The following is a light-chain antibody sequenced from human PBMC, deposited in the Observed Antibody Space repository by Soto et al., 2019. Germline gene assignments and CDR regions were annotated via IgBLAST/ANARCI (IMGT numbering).Light chain of an antibody. CDR1: SSNIGSNT. CDR2: SNN. J-gene: IGLJ3*02. Sequence: QSVLTQPPSASGTPGQRVTISCSGSSSNIGSNTVNWYQQLPGTAPKLLIYSNNQRPSGVPDRFSGSKSGTSASLAISGLQSEDEADYYCAAWDDSLNGWXFXGGXKLXV. V-gene: IGLV1-44*01. CDR3: AAWDDSLNGWX.